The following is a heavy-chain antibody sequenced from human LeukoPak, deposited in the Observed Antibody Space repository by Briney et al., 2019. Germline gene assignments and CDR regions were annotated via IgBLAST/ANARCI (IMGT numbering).Heavy chain of an antibody. CDR2: IYKVGNT. CDR1: GFTVSNNY. J-gene: IGHJ4*02. D-gene: IGHD1-20*01. V-gene: IGHV3-66*02. Sequence: GGSLRLSCAASGFTVSNNYMSWVRQAPGKGLEWVSVIYKVGNTFYADSVKGRFTISRDNSKNTLYLRMNSLRVEDSAVYYCAKTGNYNWNGFDYWGQGTLVTVSS. CDR3: AKTGNYNWNGFDY.